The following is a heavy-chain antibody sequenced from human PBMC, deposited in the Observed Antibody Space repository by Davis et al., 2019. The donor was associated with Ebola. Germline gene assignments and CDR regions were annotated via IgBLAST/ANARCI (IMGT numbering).Heavy chain of an antibody. J-gene: IGHJ6*02. CDR1: GFTFSSYW. V-gene: IGHV3-7*01. Sequence: GGSLRLSCAASGFTFSSYWMSWVRQAPGKGLEWVANMRQDGSEKYYVDSVKGRFSISRDNAKNSLYLQMNSLRAEDTAVYYCARDLYLGSWNYYGMDVWGQGTTVTVSS. CDR2: MRQDGSEK. CDR3: ARDLYLGSWNYYGMDV. D-gene: IGHD2-2*02.